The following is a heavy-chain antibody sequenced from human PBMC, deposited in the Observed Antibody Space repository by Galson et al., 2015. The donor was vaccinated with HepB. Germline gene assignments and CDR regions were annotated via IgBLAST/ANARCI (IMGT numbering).Heavy chain of an antibody. J-gene: IGHJ4*02. Sequence: SLRLSCAASGFTFSSYWMSWVRQAPGKGLEWVANIKQDGSEKYYVDSVKGRFTISRDNAKNSLYLQMNSLRAEDTAVYYCARDPSSGWYGGEFDYWGQGTLVTVSS. CDR2: IKQDGSEK. V-gene: IGHV3-7*03. CDR1: GFTFSSYW. CDR3: ARDPSSGWYGGEFDY. D-gene: IGHD6-19*01.